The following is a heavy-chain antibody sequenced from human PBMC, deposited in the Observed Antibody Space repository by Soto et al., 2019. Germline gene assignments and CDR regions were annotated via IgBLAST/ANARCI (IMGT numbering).Heavy chain of an antibody. D-gene: IGHD3-3*01. Sequence: GVSLRLSCAASGFTFSSYAMSWVRQAPGKGLEWVSAISGSGGSTYYADSVKGRFTISRDNSKNTLYLQMNSLRAEDTAVYYCAKALNVGDSWSGYYFSFDYWGQGTLVTVS. CDR2: ISGSGGST. CDR1: GFTFSSYA. J-gene: IGHJ4*02. V-gene: IGHV3-23*01. CDR3: AKALNVGDSWSGYYFSFDY.